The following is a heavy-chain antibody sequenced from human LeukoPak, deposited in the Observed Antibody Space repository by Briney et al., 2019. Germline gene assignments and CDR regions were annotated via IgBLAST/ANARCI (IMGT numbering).Heavy chain of an antibody. D-gene: IGHD3-3*01. Sequence: GGSLRLSCAASGFTVSSNYMSWVRQAPGKGLEWVSVIYSGGSTYYADSVKGRLTISRDNSKNTLYLQMNSLRAEDTAVYYCARGGYYDFWSGYEHFDYWGQGTLVTVSS. CDR3: ARGGYYDFWSGYEHFDY. V-gene: IGHV3-53*01. J-gene: IGHJ4*02. CDR2: IYSGGST. CDR1: GFTVSSNY.